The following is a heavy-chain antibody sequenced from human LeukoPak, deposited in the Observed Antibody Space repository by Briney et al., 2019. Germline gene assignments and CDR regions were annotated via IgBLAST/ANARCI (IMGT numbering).Heavy chain of an antibody. D-gene: IGHD3-22*01. CDR3: ARAHLHYYDSSGYYLT. CDR2: INPNSGGT. CDR1: GDTFTGYY. Sequence: ASVKVSCRASGDTFTGYYMDWVRQAPGHGLVWMGWINPNSGGTNYAQKFQGRVTMTRDTSISTAYMELSRLRSDDTAVYYCARAHLHYYDSSGYYLTWGQGTLVTVSS. V-gene: IGHV1-2*02. J-gene: IGHJ4*02.